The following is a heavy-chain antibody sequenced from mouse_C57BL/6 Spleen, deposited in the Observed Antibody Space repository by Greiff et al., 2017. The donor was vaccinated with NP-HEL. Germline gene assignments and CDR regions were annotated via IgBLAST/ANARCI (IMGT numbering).Heavy chain of an antibody. D-gene: IGHD2-2*01. J-gene: IGHJ4*01. CDR2: INPGSGGT. CDR1: GYAFTNYL. V-gene: IGHV1-54*01. CDR3: ARRGGMVTAGAMDY. Sequence: QVQLQQSGAELVRPGTSVKVSCKASGYAFTNYLIEWVKQRPGQGLEWIGVINPGSGGTNYNEKFKGKATLTADKSSSTAYMQLSSLTSEDSAVYFCARRGGMVTAGAMDYWGQGTSVTVSS.